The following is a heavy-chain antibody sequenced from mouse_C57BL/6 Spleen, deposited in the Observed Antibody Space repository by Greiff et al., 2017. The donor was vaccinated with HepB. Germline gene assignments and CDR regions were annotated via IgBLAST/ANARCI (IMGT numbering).Heavy chain of an antibody. J-gene: IGHJ4*01. V-gene: IGHV1-72*01. Sequence: QVQLKQPGAELVKPGASVKLSCKASGYTFTSYWMHWVKQRPGRGLEWIGRIDPNSGGTKYNEKFKSKATLTVDKPSSTAYMQLSSLTSEDSAVYYCARGGGVVEAYYYAMDYWGQGTSVTVSS. CDR3: ARGGGVVEAYYYAMDY. CDR2: IDPNSGGT. CDR1: GYTFTSYW. D-gene: IGHD1-1*01.